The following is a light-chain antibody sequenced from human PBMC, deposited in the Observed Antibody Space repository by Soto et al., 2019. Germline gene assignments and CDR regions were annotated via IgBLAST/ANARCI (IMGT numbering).Light chain of an antibody. CDR1: QSVTNSY. J-gene: IGKJ1*01. Sequence: EIVLTQSPGTLSLSPVERATLSCMASQSVTNSYLAWYRQKPGQAPRLLLYGASSRATGVPDRFSGSGSGTDYTLTISRLEPEDFAMYHCQYYDTFRTFGQGTKVDIK. V-gene: IGKV3-20*01. CDR3: QYYDTFRT. CDR2: GAS.